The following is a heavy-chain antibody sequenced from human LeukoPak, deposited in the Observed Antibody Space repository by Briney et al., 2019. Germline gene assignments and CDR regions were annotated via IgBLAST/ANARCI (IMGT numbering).Heavy chain of an antibody. J-gene: IGHJ3*02. Sequence: SGGSLRVSCAASGFSFSSYWMDWVRQAPGKGLVWVSGINSDGRMTRYAESVKGRFTISRDNAKNTLYLQMNTLRAEDTAVHYCARVGSTDSPHAFDIWGQGTTVTVSS. V-gene: IGHV3-74*01. CDR3: ARVGSTDSPHAFDI. CDR2: INSDGRMT. D-gene: IGHD3-22*01. CDR1: GFSFSSYW.